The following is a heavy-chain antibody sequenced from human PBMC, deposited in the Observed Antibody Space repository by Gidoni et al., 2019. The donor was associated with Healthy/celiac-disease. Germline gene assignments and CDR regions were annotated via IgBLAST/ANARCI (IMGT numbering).Heavy chain of an antibody. CDR3: AGGDIRGYCSSTSCPQNGNDAFDI. V-gene: IGHV4-59*01. CDR2: IYYSGST. CDR1: GGSISRYY. J-gene: IGHJ3*02. Sequence: QVQLQESGPGLVKPSETLSLTCTVSGGSISRYYWSWIRQPPGKGLEWTGYIYYSGSTNYNPSLKSRVTISVDTSKNQFSLKLSSVTAADTAVYYCAGGDIRGYCSSTSCPQNGNDAFDIWGQGTMVTVSS. D-gene: IGHD2-2*01.